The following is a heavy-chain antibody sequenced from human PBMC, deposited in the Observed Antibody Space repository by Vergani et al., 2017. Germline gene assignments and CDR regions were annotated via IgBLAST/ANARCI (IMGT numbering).Heavy chain of an antibody. V-gene: IGHV4-59*01. D-gene: IGHD3-10*01. CDR2: MYHSGST. J-gene: IGHJ3*02. Sequence: QVQLQESGPGLVKPSETLALTCSVSGGSMSGYYWSWIRQPPGKELEWIGYMYHSGSTNYNPSLETRVTISGDTSKNQFSLKLNSVTAADTAVYYCARGGRIXMVRGVGGHGFDIWGQGTMVTVSS. CDR1: GGSMSGYY. CDR3: ARGGRIXMVRGVGGHGFDI.